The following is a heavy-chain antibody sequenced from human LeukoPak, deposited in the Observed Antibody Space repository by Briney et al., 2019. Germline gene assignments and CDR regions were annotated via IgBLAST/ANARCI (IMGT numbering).Heavy chain of an antibody. V-gene: IGHV4-34*01. CDR3: ARDERRYCSSTSCYYLH. J-gene: IGHJ4*02. CDR1: GGSFSGYY. D-gene: IGHD2-2*01. Sequence: SETLSLTCAVCGGSFSGYYWSWIRQPPGKGLEWIGEINHSGSTNYNPSLKSRVTMSVDTSKNQFSLKLSSVTAADTAVYYCARDERRYCSSTSCYYLHWGQGTLVTVSS. CDR2: INHSGST.